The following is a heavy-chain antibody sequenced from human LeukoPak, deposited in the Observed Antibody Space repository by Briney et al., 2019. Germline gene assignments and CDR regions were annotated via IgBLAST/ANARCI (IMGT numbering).Heavy chain of an antibody. CDR2: ISGSGGST. V-gene: IGHV3-23*01. Sequence: GGSLRLSCAASGFTFSSYAMSWVRQAPGKGLEWVPAISGSGGSTYYADSVEGRFTISRDNSKNTLYLQMNSLRAEDTAVYYCAKDDAWLQYGNWGRGTLVTVSS. D-gene: IGHD5-24*01. CDR3: AKDDAWLQYGN. CDR1: GFTFSSYA. J-gene: IGHJ4*02.